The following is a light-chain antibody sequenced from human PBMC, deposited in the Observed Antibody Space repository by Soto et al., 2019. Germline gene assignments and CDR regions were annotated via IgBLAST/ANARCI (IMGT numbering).Light chain of an antibody. V-gene: IGKV1-5*01. J-gene: IGKJ1*01. CDR2: GAS. Sequence: DNQMTQSPSTVSASVGDRVTITCRATQSISTSLAWYQQKPGKAPNLLISGASNLESGVPSRFSGSGSGTEFTLTISSLQPDDFSSYYCQQYYTYSTFGQGAKVDIK. CDR3: QQYYTYST. CDR1: QSISTS.